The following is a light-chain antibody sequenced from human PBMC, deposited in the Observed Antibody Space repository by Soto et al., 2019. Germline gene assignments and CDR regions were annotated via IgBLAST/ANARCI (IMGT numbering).Light chain of an antibody. J-gene: IGLJ1*01. CDR3: CSYAGSSTYV. Sequence: QSALTQPRSVSGSPGQSVTISCTGTSSDVGGYNFVSWYQQHPGKAPKLMIYDVSKRPSGVPDRFSGSKSGNTASLTISGLRAEDEADYYCCSYAGSSTYVFGTGTQLTVL. CDR1: SSDVGGYNF. V-gene: IGLV2-11*01. CDR2: DVS.